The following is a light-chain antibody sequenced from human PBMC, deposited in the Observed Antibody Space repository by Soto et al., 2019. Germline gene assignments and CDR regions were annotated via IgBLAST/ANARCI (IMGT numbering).Light chain of an antibody. CDR1: QSVSSSY. CDR3: QQYVNSPYT. V-gene: IGKV3-20*01. Sequence: EIVLTQSPDTLSLSPGERATLSCRASQSVSSSYLAWYQQKPGQAPRLLIYGASIRASGIPDRFSGSGSGTDFTLTISRLEPADLAVYYCQQYVNSPYTFGQGTKLEIK. J-gene: IGKJ2*01. CDR2: GAS.